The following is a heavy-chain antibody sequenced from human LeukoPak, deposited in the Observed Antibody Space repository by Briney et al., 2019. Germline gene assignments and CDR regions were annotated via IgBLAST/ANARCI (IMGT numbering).Heavy chain of an antibody. Sequence: GGSLRLSCAASGFTFSSYAMSWVRQAPGKGLEWVSAISGSGGSTYYADSVKGRFTISRDNAKNSLYLQMNSLRAEDTAVYYCARDGGGGIAVAGYFDYWGQGTLVTVSS. CDR1: GFTFSSYA. J-gene: IGHJ4*02. D-gene: IGHD6-19*01. CDR2: ISGSGGST. V-gene: IGHV3-23*01. CDR3: ARDGGGGIAVAGYFDY.